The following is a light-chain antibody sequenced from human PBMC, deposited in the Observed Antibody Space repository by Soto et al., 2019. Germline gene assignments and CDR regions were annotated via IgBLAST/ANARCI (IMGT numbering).Light chain of an antibody. CDR2: VNSDGSH. CDR1: SGHSNYA. CDR3: QTWGTGIRV. V-gene: IGLV4-69*01. Sequence: QLVLTQSPSASASLGASVKLTCTLSSGHSNYAIAWLQQQPEKGPRYLMKVNSDGSHRKGDGIPDRFSGSSSGTERYLTISSLQSEDEADYYCQTWGTGIRVFGGGTKLTVL. J-gene: IGLJ2*01.